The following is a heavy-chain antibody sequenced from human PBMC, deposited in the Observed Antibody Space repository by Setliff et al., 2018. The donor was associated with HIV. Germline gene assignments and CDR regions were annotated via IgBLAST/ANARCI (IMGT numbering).Heavy chain of an antibody. V-gene: IGHV4-39*07. D-gene: IGHD3-16*02. Sequence: SETLSLTCTVSGGSASNSRYYWAWIRQPPGKGLEYIGSIHYNERTYYNPSLKSRVTISVDTSKNQFSLNLSSVTAADTAVYYCATADFPPPSYIWESYRSGAFDIWGQGTMVTVSS. CDR3: ATADFPPPSYIWESYRSGAFDI. CDR2: IHYNERT. J-gene: IGHJ3*02. CDR1: GGSASNSRYY.